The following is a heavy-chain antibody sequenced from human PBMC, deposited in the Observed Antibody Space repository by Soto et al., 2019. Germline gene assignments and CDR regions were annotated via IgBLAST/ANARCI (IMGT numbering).Heavy chain of an antibody. D-gene: IGHD2-15*01. V-gene: IGHV3-30*03. CDR3: ARVGSPGYCSGGYCPPPDY. Sequence: GGSLRLSCAASGFTFNSYGMHWVRQGPGNGLEWVAFISYDSTKTYYADSVKGRFTISRDNSNSALYLQMNSLRAEDTAVYYCARVGSPGYCSGGYCPPPDYWGQGTLVTVSS. CDR1: GFTFNSYG. J-gene: IGHJ4*02. CDR2: ISYDSTKT.